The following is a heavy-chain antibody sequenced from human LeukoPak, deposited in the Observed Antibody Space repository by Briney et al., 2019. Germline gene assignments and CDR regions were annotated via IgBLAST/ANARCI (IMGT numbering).Heavy chain of an antibody. J-gene: IGHJ4*02. CDR1: GYTFTSYD. D-gene: IGHD5-24*01. V-gene: IGHV1-8*01. CDR2: MNPNSGNT. CDR3: ARGGGVGVEMATTDYDY. Sequence: ASVKASCKASGYTFTSYDINWVRQAPGQGLEWMGWMNPNSGNTGYAQKFQGRVTMTRNTSISTAYMELSSLRSEDTAVYYCARGGGVGVEMATTDYDYWGQGTLVTVSS.